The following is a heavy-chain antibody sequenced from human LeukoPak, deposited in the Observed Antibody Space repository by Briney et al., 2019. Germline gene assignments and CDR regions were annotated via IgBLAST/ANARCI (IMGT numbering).Heavy chain of an antibody. CDR3: ARASGDYDSSGPTDY. J-gene: IGHJ4*02. V-gene: IGHV4-59*01. D-gene: IGHD3-22*01. Sequence: SETLSLTCTVSGGSFSSYYWSWIRQPPGKGLEWIGHIYYSGSTNYNPSLKSRVTISVDTSKNQFSLKLSSVTAADTAVYYCARASGDYDSSGPTDYWGQGTLVTVSS. CDR1: GGSFSSYY. CDR2: IYYSGST.